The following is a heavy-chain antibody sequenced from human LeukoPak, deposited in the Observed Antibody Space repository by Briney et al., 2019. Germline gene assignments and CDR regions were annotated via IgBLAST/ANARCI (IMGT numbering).Heavy chain of an antibody. Sequence: PSETLSLTCTVSGGSISSYYWSWIRQPPGKGLEWIGYIYYSGSTNYNPSLKSRVTISVDTSKNQFSLKLSSVTAADTAVYYCRGVMVRGSHYYYYMDVWGKGTTVTISS. CDR3: RGVMVRGSHYYYYMDV. CDR1: GGSISSYY. D-gene: IGHD3-10*01. J-gene: IGHJ6*03. V-gene: IGHV4-59*01. CDR2: IYYSGST.